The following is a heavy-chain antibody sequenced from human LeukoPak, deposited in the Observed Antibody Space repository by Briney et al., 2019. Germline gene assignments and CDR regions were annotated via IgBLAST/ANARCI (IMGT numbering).Heavy chain of an antibody. V-gene: IGHV3-66*01. D-gene: IGHD6-13*01. J-gene: IGHJ4*02. CDR2: ISSAGTT. CDR1: GVTVSSSY. Sequence: GGSLRLSCAASGVTVSSSYMSWVRQAPGMGLEWVSIISSAGTTYYADSVKGRFTISRDNSKNTVYLQVNSLRDEDTAVYYCARGLEAANTYYFDYRGQGTMVTVSS. CDR3: ARGLEAANTYYFDY.